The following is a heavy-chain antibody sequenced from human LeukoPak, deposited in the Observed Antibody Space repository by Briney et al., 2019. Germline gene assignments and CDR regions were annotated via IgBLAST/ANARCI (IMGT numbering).Heavy chain of an antibody. V-gene: IGHV4-34*01. J-gene: IGHJ5*02. D-gene: IGHD2-2*01. Sequence: SETLSLTCAVYGGSFSGYYWSWIRQPPGKGLEWIGEINHSGSTNYNPSLKSRVTMSVDTSKNQFSLKLSSVTAADTAVYYCARTTSPAAIWFDPWGQGTLVTVSS. CDR1: GGSFSGYY. CDR2: INHSGST. CDR3: ARTTSPAAIWFDP.